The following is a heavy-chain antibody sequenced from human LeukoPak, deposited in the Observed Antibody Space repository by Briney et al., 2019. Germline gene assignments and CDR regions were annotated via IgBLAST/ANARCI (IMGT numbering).Heavy chain of an antibody. Sequence: KPSETLSLTCTVSGGSISSYYWSWIRQPPGKGLEWIGYIYYSGSTNYNPSLKSRVTISVDTSKNQFSLKLSSVTAADTAVYYCARHAGDGSNFDYWGQGTLVTVSS. CDR3: ARHAGDGSNFDY. CDR2: IYYSGST. V-gene: IGHV4-59*08. CDR1: GGSISSYY. J-gene: IGHJ4*02. D-gene: IGHD5-24*01.